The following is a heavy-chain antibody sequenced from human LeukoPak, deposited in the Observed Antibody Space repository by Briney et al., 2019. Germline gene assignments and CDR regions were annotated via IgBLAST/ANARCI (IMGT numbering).Heavy chain of an antibody. J-gene: IGHJ4*02. CDR2: IYYSGST. Sequence: SETLSLTCTVSGGSISSYYWSWIRQPPGKGLEWIGYIYYSGSTNYNPSLKSRVTTSLDTSKNQFSLKLSSVTAADTAVHYCARIVPYNYGYVDKWGQGTLVTVSS. CDR1: GGSISSYY. D-gene: IGHD5-18*01. CDR3: ARIVPYNYGYVDK. V-gene: IGHV4-59*01.